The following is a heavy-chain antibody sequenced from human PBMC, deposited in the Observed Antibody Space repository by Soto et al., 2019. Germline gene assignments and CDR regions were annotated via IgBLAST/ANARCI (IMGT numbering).Heavy chain of an antibody. J-gene: IGHJ4*02. CDR2: IWPDGGNK. D-gene: IGHD3-16*01. CDR3: ERDGDANSGFGKDY. Sequence: QVQLVESGGGVVQPGRSLRLSCAASGFTFSDYGMHWVRQAPGKGLQWVAFIWPDGGNKYYAESVKGRFTISRDNSKNSVYLQMNNVRDEDKAVYYCERDGDANSGFGKDYWGQGTLVTVSS. CDR1: GFTFSDYG. V-gene: IGHV3-33*01.